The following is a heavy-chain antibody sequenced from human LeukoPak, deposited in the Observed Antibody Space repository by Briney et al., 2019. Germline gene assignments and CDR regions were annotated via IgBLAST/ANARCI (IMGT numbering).Heavy chain of an antibody. CDR1: GFTVSSNY. D-gene: IGHD3-22*01. CDR3: ARGYDSSGYYYIGYYYYGMDV. CDR2: IYNGGST. V-gene: IGHV3-53*01. J-gene: IGHJ6*02. Sequence: PGGSLRLSCAASGFTVSSNYMSWVRQAPGKGLEWVSVIYNGGSTYYADSVKGRFTISRDNSKNTLYLQMNSLRAEDTAVYYCARGYDSSGYYYIGYYYYGMDVWGQGTTVTVSS.